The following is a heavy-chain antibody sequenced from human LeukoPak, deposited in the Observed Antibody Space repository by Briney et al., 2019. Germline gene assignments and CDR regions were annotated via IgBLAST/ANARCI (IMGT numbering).Heavy chain of an antibody. CDR3: ARVGPKYYCGSGSQRMGFDP. CDR2: INHSGST. Sequence: SETLSLTCTVSGGSISSYYWSWIRQPPGKGLEWIGEINHSGSTNYNPSLKSRVTISVDTSKNQFSLKLSSVTAADTAVYYCARVGPKYYCGSGSQRMGFDPWGQGTLVTVSS. D-gene: IGHD3-10*01. V-gene: IGHV4-34*01. CDR1: GGSISSYY. J-gene: IGHJ5*02.